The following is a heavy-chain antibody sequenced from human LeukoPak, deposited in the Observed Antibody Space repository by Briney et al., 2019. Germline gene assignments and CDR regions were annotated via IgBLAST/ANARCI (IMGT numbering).Heavy chain of an antibody. CDR1: GFVFRSYA. D-gene: IGHD3-10*01. Sequence: GRSLRLSCAASGFVFRSYAMHCFRQAPGKGLEWVAVISYNGDAQQFADSVKGRFTISRDNSKNTLFLQLNSLRPEDTGTYYCARDSSPHYFGSGRPNSWGQGTLVTVSS. J-gene: IGHJ4*02. CDR2: ISYNGDAQ. V-gene: IGHV3-30-3*01. CDR3: ARDSSPHYFGSGRPNS.